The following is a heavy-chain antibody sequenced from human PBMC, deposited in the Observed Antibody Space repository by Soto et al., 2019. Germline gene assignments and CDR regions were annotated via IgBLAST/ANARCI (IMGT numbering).Heavy chain of an antibody. Sequence: QITLKESGPTLVNPTQTLTLTCTFSGFSLSTSGVGVGWIRQPPGKALEWLALIYWNDDKRYSPSLKSRLTITKDTSKNHVVLTMTNMDPVDKATYYCAHSGYYDSSGYYYADVWGQGTTVTVSS. J-gene: IGHJ6*02. D-gene: IGHD3-22*01. CDR2: IYWNDDK. CDR3: AHSGYYDSSGYYYADV. CDR1: GFSLSTSGVG. V-gene: IGHV2-5*01.